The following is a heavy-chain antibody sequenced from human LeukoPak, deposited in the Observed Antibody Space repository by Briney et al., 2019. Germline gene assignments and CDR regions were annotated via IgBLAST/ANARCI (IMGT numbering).Heavy chain of an antibody. Sequence: GGSLRLSCAASGFTFSSYGMHWVRQAPGKGLEWVAVISYDGSNKYYADTVKGRFTISRDNSKNTLYLQVNSLRAEDTAVYYCAKAWGRGYSFYFDYWGQGTLVTVSS. D-gene: IGHD2-15*01. CDR3: AKAWGRGYSFYFDY. CDR2: ISYDGSNK. CDR1: GFTFSSYG. J-gene: IGHJ4*02. V-gene: IGHV3-30*18.